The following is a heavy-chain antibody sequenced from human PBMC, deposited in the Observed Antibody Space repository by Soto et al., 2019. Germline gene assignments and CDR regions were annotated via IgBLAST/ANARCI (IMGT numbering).Heavy chain of an antibody. V-gene: IGHV1-8*01. CDR2: MNPNSGNT. J-gene: IGHJ5*02. CDR1: GYTFTSYD. D-gene: IGHD2-2*01. Sequence: GASVRVSCKASGYTFTSYDINWVRQATGQGLEWMGWMNPNSGNTGYAQEFQGRVTMTRNTSISTAYMELSSLRSEDTAVYYCARGPPKKYCSSTSCQGDWFDPWGQGTLVTVSS. CDR3: ARGPPKKYCSSTSCQGDWFDP.